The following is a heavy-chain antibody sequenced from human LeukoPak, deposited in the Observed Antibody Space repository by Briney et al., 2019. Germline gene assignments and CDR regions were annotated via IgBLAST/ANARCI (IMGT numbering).Heavy chain of an antibody. CDR3: AKRDYLDV. V-gene: IGHV3-30*02. J-gene: IGHJ6*03. Sequence: GGSLRLSCAASGFIFSTFGMHWVRQAPGKGLEWVAFIHYDGSNKCYGDSVKGRFTISRDNSKNTLYLEMNSLRVEDTAVYYCAKRDYLDVWGKGTTVTVSS. CDR1: GFIFSTFG. CDR2: IHYDGSNK.